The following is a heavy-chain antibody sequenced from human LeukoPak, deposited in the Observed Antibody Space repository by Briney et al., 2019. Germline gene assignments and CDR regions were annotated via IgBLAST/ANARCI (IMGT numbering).Heavy chain of an antibody. Sequence: ASVKVSCKASGDTFNNYIITWVRQAPGQGLEWVGGVMPLFNTPNYAQKFQGRITISTDASTHTSYMELRSLRSEDTAVYSCARVDRHHFYMDVWGKGATVTVSS. CDR3: ARVDRHHFYMDV. J-gene: IGHJ6*03. V-gene: IGHV1-69*05. D-gene: IGHD1-14*01. CDR2: VMPLFNTP. CDR1: GDTFNNYI.